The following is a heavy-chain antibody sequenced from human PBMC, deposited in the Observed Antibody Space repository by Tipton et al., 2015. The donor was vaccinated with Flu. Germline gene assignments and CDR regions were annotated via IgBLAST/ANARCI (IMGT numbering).Heavy chain of an antibody. D-gene: IGHD3-10*02. V-gene: IGHV4-38-2*02. J-gene: IGHJ4*02. Sequence: TLSLTCTVSGYSISSGYYWDWIRQPPGKGLEWIGSLYHSGSTYYNPSLKSRVTMSLDTSKNQFSLKLSSVIAADTVVYYCARGPRLSVLGMVGDFDYWGQGTLVTVSS. CDR2: LYHSGST. CDR3: ARGPRLSVLGMVGDFDY. CDR1: GYSISSGYY.